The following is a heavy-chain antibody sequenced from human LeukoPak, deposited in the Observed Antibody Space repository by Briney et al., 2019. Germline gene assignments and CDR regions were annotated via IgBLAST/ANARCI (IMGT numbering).Heavy chain of an antibody. CDR2: MNPNSGNT. D-gene: IGHD2-21*02. V-gene: IGHV1-8*02. CDR1: GYTFTSYD. J-gene: IGHJ6*03. Sequence: ASVKVSCKASGYTFTSYDINWVRQATGQGLEWMGWMNPNSGNTGYAQKLQGRVTMTTDTSTSTAYMELRSLRSDDTAVYYCARDPGYCGGDCYYYYYYYMDVWGKGTTVTVSS. CDR3: ARDPGYCGGDCYYYYYYYMDV.